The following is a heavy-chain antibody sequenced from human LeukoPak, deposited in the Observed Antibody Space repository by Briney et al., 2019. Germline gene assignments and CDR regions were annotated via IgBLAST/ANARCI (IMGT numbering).Heavy chain of an antibody. CDR2: ISGSGGST. CDR1: GFTFSSYA. V-gene: IGHV3-23*01. CDR3: AKATRPYGMAAAGTWFDP. D-gene: IGHD6-13*01. J-gene: IGHJ5*02. Sequence: GGSLRLSCAASGFTFSSYAMSWVRQAPGKGLEWVSAISGSGGSTYYADSVKGRFTIPRDNSKNTLYLQMNSLRAEDTAVYYCAKATRPYGMAAAGTWFDPWGQGTLVTVSS.